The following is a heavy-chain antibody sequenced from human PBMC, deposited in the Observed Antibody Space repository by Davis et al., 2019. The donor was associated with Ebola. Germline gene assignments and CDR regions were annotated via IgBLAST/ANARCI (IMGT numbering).Heavy chain of an antibody. Sequence: ASVKVSCKASGYTFTSYNINWVRQATGQGLEWMGWMNPNSDNTGYAQKFQGRVTMTRDTSTSTVYMELSSLRSEDTAVYYCARHSSGYDYWDQGTLVTVSS. CDR2: MNPNSDNT. CDR3: ARHSSGYDY. CDR1: GYTFTSYN. J-gene: IGHJ4*02. D-gene: IGHD3-22*01. V-gene: IGHV1-8*01.